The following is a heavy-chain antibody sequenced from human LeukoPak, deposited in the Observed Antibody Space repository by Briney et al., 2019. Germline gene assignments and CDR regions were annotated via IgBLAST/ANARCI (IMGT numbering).Heavy chain of an antibody. CDR1: GGSISGYY. V-gene: IGHV4-59*01. CDR2: IYYSGST. CDR3: ARTAGDCSSTSCYDY. D-gene: IGHD2-2*01. Sequence: KPSETLSLTCTVSGGSISGYYWSWIRQPPGKGLQWIGYIYYSGSTNYNPSLKSRVTISVDTSKNQFSLKVSSVTAADTAVYYCARTAGDCSSTSCYDYWGQGTLVTVSS. J-gene: IGHJ4*02.